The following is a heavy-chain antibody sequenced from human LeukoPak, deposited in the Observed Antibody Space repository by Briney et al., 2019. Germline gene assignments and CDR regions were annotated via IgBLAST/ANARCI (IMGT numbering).Heavy chain of an antibody. CDR2: ISAYNGNT. Sequence: ASVKVSCKASGGTFSSYAISWVRQAPGQGLEWMGWISAYNGNTNYAQKLQGRVTMTTDTSTSTAYMELRSLRSDDTAVYYCARVLNSSGWYEGSNYYYYYMDVWGKGTTVTVSS. J-gene: IGHJ6*03. CDR1: GGTFSSYA. D-gene: IGHD6-19*01. CDR3: ARVLNSSGWYEGSNYYYYYMDV. V-gene: IGHV1-18*01.